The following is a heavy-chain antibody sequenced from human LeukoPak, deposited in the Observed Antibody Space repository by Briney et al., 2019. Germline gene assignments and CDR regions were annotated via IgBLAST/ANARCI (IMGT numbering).Heavy chain of an antibody. Sequence: GGSLRLSCATSGGTFNVAWMNWVRQAPGKGLEWIGRSQNTGSGWTTDYGAPVKGRFTILRDDSKRTVYLQMNSLKTEDTAVYYCIRVKSWDTRFYLDSWGQGTLVTVSS. CDR3: IRVKSWDTRFYLDS. V-gene: IGHV3-15*01. CDR2: SQNTGSGWTT. J-gene: IGHJ4*02. D-gene: IGHD1-26*01. CDR1: GGTFNVAW.